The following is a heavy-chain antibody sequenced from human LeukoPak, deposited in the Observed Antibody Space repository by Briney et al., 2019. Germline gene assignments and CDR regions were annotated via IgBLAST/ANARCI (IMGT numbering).Heavy chain of an antibody. CDR3: AKSMTLQWRGFFDL. CDR1: GFTFSSYF. V-gene: IGHV3-23*01. J-gene: IGHJ2*01. D-gene: IGHD6-19*01. Sequence: PGGSLRLSCAASGFTFSSYFMSWVRQGPGKGLEWVSSISGSGGKTYYTDSVKGRFTISRDNFKNISYLQMNSLRAEDTAVYYCAKSMTLQWRGFFDLWGRGTHVTVSS. CDR2: ISGSGGKT.